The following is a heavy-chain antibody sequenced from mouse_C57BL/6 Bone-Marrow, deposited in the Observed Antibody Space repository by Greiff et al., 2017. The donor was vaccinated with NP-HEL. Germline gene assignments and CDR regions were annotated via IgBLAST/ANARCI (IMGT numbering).Heavy chain of an antibody. V-gene: IGHV1-54*01. CDR3: ARKGYWDYAMDY. Sequence: VQLQQSGAELVRPGTSVKVSCKASGYAFTNYLIEWVKQRPGQGLEWIGVINPGSGGTNYNEKFKGKATLTADKSSSTAYMQLSSLTSEDSAVYFCARKGYWDYAMDYWGQGTSVTVYS. J-gene: IGHJ4*01. D-gene: IGHD2-3*01. CDR1: GYAFTNYL. CDR2: INPGSGGT.